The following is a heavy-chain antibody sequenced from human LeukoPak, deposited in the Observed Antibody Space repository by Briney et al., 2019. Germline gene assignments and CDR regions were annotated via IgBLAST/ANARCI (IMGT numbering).Heavy chain of an antibody. D-gene: IGHD4-17*01. CDR2: INPSGGST. CDR1: GSTFTSYY. V-gene: IGHV1-46*01. Sequence: GASVKLSCKASGSTFTSYYMHWVRQAPGQGLEWMGIINPSGGSTTYAQKFQGRVTMTRDTSTSSVYMELSSLRSEDTAVYYCARGYGDYAYWGQGTLVAVSS. CDR3: ARGYGDYAY. J-gene: IGHJ4*02.